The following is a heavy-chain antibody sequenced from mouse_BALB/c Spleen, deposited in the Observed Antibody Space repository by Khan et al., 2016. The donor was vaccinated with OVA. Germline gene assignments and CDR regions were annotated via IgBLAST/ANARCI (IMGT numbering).Heavy chain of an antibody. D-gene: IGHD2-2*01. V-gene: IGHV1S81*02. Sequence: QVQLQQPGAELVKPGASVKLSCKASGYTFTSYWMHWVKQRPGQGLEWIGEINPSNGRTNYNEKFKSKATLTVDKSSNTAYMQLSSLTSEDSAVYNCAGSTMLTTKFAYWGEGTPVTVSA. CDR2: INPSNGRT. CDR3: AGSTMLTTKFAY. CDR1: GYTFTSYW. J-gene: IGHJ3*01.